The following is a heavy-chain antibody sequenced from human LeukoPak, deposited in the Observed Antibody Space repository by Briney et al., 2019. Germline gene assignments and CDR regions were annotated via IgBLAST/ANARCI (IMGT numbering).Heavy chain of an antibody. CDR1: GYTLTELS. Sequence: ASVKVSCKVSGYTLTELSIHWVRQAPGKGLVWVSRINTDGSSTNYADSVRGRFTVSRDNAKNTLYLQMNSLRVEDTAVYYCARVIGWDEPFDLWGHGTLVTVSS. V-gene: IGHV3-74*01. CDR3: ARVIGWDEPFDL. CDR2: INTDGSST. J-gene: IGHJ3*01. D-gene: IGHD1-26*01.